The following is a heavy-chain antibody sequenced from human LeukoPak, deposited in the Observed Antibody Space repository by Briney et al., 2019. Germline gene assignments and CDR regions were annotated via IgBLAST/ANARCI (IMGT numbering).Heavy chain of an antibody. D-gene: IGHD3-22*01. CDR2: MSDSGGRT. J-gene: IGHJ4*02. CDR1: GITLSNYG. CDR3: ARDSLYDDNGYYHYFDY. V-gene: IGHV3-23*01. Sequence: GGSLRLSCAVSGITLSNYGMSWVRQAPGKGLEWVAGMSDSGGRTNYADSVKGRFTISRDTSKNTLYLQMNSLRAEDTAVYFCARDSLYDDNGYYHYFDYWGQGTLVTVSS.